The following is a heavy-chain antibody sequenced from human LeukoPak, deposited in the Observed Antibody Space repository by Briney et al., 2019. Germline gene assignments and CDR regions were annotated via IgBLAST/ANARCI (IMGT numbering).Heavy chain of an antibody. J-gene: IGHJ6*03. CDR3: ARKGRQQLVYYYYYMDV. V-gene: IGHV3-48*03. CDR2: ISSSGSTI. D-gene: IGHD6-13*01. Sequence: GGSLRLSCAASGFTFSSYEMNWVRQAPGKGLEWVSYISSSGSTIYYADSVKGRFTISRDNAENSLYLQMNSLRAEDTAVYCCARKGRQQLVYYYYYMDVWGKGTTVTISS. CDR1: GFTFSSYE.